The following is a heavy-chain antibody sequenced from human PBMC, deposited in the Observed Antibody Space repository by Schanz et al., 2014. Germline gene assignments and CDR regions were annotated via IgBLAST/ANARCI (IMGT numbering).Heavy chain of an antibody. V-gene: IGHV1-46*01. J-gene: IGHJ4*02. Sequence: QVQLVQSGAEVKKPGASVKVSCRASGYPFTSDDITWVRQAPGQGLEWMGIINPIGGSTTYAQKFRGAVTLTTDTSTTTAYMELSGLRSEDTAVYYCARDRLECGAECYSLEVFEIWGQGTLVIVSS. CDR3: ARDRLECGAECYSLEVFEI. CDR1: GYPFTSDD. CDR2: INPIGGST. D-gene: IGHD2-21*01.